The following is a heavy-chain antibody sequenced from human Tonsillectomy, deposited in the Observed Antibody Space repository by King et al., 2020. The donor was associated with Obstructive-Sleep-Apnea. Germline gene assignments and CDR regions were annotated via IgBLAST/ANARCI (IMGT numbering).Heavy chain of an antibody. V-gene: IGHV4-4*07. CDR2: IHTSGST. D-gene: IGHD3-10*01. Sequence: QLQESGPGLVKPSETLSLTCTVSGDSISTYYWSWIRQPAGKGMEWIGRIHTSGSTNYNPSLKSRVTMSVDTSKNQFSLKLSSVTAADTAVYYCASWKVRGVIQEYWGQGTLVTVSS. CDR3: ASWKVRGVIQEY. J-gene: IGHJ4*02. CDR1: GDSISTYY.